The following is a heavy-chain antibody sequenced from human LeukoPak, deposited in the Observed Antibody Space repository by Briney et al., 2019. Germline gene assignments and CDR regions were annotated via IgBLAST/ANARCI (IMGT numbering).Heavy chain of an antibody. CDR3: AKDLKNSGSYYGMAYDAFDI. V-gene: IGHV4-34*01. D-gene: IGHD1-26*01. J-gene: IGHJ3*02. Sequence: SETLTLTCAVYGGSFSGYYWSWIRQPPGKGLEWIGEIKHSGSTNYNPSLKSRVTISVDTSKNQFSLKLSSVTAADTAVYYCAKDLKNSGSYYGMAYDAFDIWGQGTMVTVSS. CDR1: GGSFSGYY. CDR2: IKHSGST.